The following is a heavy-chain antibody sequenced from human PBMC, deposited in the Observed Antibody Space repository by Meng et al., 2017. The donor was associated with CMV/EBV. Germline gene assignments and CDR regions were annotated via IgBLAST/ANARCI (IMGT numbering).Heavy chain of an antibody. CDR1: RFSFRTSGLG. J-gene: IGHJ4*02. V-gene: IGHV2-5*02. CDR2: TNCDEAQ. D-gene: IGHD4-17*01. CDR3: IGGGLRGFDY. Sequence: QIPLKVSGPPLVKPPTSLTTTCTLRRFSFRTSGLGAGWIRQPSGKAMDWLALTNCDEAQRYRATLKRRLTITKYTSKLQVVITTTNIDHVDTATNNCIGGGLRGFDYWGQGTLVTVSS.